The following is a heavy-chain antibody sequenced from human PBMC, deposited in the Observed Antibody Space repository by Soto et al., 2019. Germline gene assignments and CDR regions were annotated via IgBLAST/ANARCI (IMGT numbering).Heavy chain of an antibody. CDR2: MWYDGSNK. CDR3: ARSAWYYDILTGYYNGLDAFDI. J-gene: IGHJ3*02. CDR1: GFTFSSYG. D-gene: IGHD3-9*01. V-gene: IGHV3-33*01. Sequence: GGSLRLSCAASGFTFSSYGMHWVRQAPGKGLEWVAVMWYDGSNKYYADSVKGRFTISSDNSKNTLYLQMNSLRAEDTAVYYCARSAWYYDILTGYYNGLDAFDIWGQGT.